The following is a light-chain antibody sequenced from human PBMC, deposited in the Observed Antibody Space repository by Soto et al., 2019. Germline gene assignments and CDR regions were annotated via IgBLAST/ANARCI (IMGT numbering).Light chain of an antibody. Sequence: IQMTQSPSSLSASVGDRVTITCQASQDISNYLNWYQQKPGKAPKLLIYDASHLQTGAPSRFSGGGSGTVFTFTISSLQPEDLGTYYCQYYNNGPPTYTFGRGTKLEIK. J-gene: IGKJ2*01. CDR1: QDISNY. V-gene: IGKV1-33*01. CDR3: QYYNNGPPTYT. CDR2: DAS.